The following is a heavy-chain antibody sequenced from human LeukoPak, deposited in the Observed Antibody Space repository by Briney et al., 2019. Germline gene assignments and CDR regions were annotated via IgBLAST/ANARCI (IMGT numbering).Heavy chain of an antibody. CDR3: ARDYITEYYYYGMDV. J-gene: IGHJ6*02. CDR1: GFTFSDYY. V-gene: IGHV3-11*01. D-gene: IGHD1-14*01. CDR2: ISSSGSTI. Sequence: RTGGSLRLSCAASGFTFSDYYMSWGRQAPGKGLEWVSYISSSGSTIYYADSVKGRFTISRDNAKNSLYLQMNSLRAEDTAVYYCARDYITEYYYYGMDVWGQGTTGTVSS.